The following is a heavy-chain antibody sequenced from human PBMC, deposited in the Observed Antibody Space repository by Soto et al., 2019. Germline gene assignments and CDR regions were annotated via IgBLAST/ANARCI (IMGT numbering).Heavy chain of an antibody. Sequence: QVQLQESGPGLVKPSQTLSLTCPVSGGSISSGGYYWSWIRQHPGKGLEWIGYIYYSGSTYYNPSLNIRVNISVDTSKNQFSLKLSSVTAADTAVYYCARALSDYGDYVDYWGQGTLVTVSS. V-gene: IGHV4-31*03. CDR1: GGSISSGGYY. CDR2: IYYSGST. D-gene: IGHD4-17*01. J-gene: IGHJ4*02. CDR3: ARALSDYGDYVDY.